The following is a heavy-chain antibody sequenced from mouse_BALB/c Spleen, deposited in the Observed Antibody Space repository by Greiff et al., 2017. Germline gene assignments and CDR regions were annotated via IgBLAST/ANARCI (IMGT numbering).Heavy chain of an antibody. Sequence: VKLMESGPGLVAPSQSLSITCTVSGFSLTGYGVNWVRQPPGKGLEWLGMIWGDGSTDYNSALKSRLSISKDNSKSQVFLKMNSLQTDDTARYYCARESGYGNYLWYAMDDWGQGTSVTVSS. V-gene: IGHV2-6-7*01. D-gene: IGHD2-1*01. CDR2: IWGDGST. CDR1: GFSLTGYG. CDR3: ARESGYGNYLWYAMDD. J-gene: IGHJ4*01.